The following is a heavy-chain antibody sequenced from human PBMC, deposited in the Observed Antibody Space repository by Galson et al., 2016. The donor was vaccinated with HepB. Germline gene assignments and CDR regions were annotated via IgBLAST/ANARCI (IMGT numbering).Heavy chain of an antibody. CDR3: ARGSSWVGVLMDV. J-gene: IGHJ6*02. Sequence: SLRLSCAASGFTFSSYGMHWVRQAPGKGLEWVAVIWYDGTNIYYRNSVKGRFTISRDNTKKTLYLQMNSLRVEDTAVYYCARGSSWVGVLMDVWGQGTTVTVSS. CDR2: IWYDGTNI. V-gene: IGHV3-33*01. D-gene: IGHD3-10*01. CDR1: GFTFSSYG.